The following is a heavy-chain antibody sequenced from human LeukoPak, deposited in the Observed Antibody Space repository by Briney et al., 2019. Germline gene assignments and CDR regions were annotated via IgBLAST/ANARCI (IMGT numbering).Heavy chain of an antibody. CDR2: INFDGTTT. V-gene: IGHV3-74*01. CDR1: GFTFSNYW. Sequence: GGSLRLSCAASGFTFSNYWMHWVRQAPGKGPVWVSRINFDGTTTTYADSVKGRFTISRDNAKNTLYLQMNSLQVEDTALYYCARDQNWNQVDYWGQGTLVTVSS. D-gene: IGHD1-1*01. CDR3: ARDQNWNQVDY. J-gene: IGHJ4*02.